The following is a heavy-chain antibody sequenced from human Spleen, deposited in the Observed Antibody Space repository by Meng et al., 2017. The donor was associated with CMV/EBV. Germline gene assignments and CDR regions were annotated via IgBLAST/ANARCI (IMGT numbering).Heavy chain of an antibody. J-gene: IGHJ4*02. Sequence: GGSLRLSCSASGFTFSNYAIHWVRQAPGKGLEWVSSISSSSSSIYYADSVKGRFTISRDNAKNSLYLDMNSLTAEDTAVYYCSRKPRYSSGCYDYWGQGTLVTVSS. V-gene: IGHV3-21*01. CDR2: ISSSSSSI. CDR1: GFTFSNYA. D-gene: IGHD6-19*01. CDR3: SRKPRYSSGCYDY.